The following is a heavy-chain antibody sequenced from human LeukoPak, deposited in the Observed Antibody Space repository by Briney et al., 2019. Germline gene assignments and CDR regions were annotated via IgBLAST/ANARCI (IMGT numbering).Heavy chain of an antibody. CDR2: ISSSSSYI. J-gene: IGHJ6*03. CDR1: GFTFSSYS. V-gene: IGHV3-21*01. CDR3: ASSPTQSYYYYYMDV. D-gene: IGHD1-1*01. Sequence: GGSLRLSCAASGFTFSSYSMNWVRQAPGKGLEWVSSISSSSSYIYYADSVKGRFTISRDNAKNSLYLQMNSLRAEDTAVYYCASSPTQSYYYYYMDVWGKGTTVTISS.